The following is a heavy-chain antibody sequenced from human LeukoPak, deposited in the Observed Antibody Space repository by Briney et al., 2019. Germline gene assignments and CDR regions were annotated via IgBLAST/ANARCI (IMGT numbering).Heavy chain of an antibody. CDR2: VSRGGGAP. V-gene: IGHV3-23*01. CDR1: GFTLTNYD. Sequence: PGGSLRLSCAASGFTLTNYDMSWVRQAPGKGLEWVSLVSRGGGAPYYADSVKGRFTVSRDISRNTVYLQMNSLRAEETAIYFCAKDADERHSSAIAWYFGSWGQGTLVTVSS. CDR3: AKDADERHSSAIAWYFGS. J-gene: IGHJ4*02. D-gene: IGHD6-13*01.